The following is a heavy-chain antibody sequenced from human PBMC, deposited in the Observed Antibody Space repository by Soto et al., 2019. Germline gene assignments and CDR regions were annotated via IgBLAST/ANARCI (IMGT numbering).Heavy chain of an antibody. D-gene: IGHD6-13*01. CDR2: VNPNSGVT. J-gene: IGHJ4*02. CDR1: GYTFTGYD. V-gene: IGHV1-2*02. CDR3: ARDDNGYSSSWYFYGGWIDY. Sequence: QVQLVQSGAEVKKPGASVKVSCKASGYTFTGYDMHWVRQAPGQGLEWMGWVNPNSGVTNSTEKFQASVTMTRDTTISPDYMELRRLRSDDTAVYSCARDDNGYSSSWYFYGGWIDYWGQGPLVTVSS.